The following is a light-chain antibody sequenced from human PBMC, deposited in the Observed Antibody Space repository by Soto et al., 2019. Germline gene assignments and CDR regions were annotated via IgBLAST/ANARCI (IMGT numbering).Light chain of an antibody. CDR3: QQYDAWPSIT. V-gene: IGKV3-15*01. Sequence: ERMMAQSPASLSVSPGEGSTLSCRAIQSVRTKLAWYQQKAGQAPRLLIYGASTRATGVSDRFSGSGSGTEYTLTISSLQSEDFAVYYCQQYDAWPSITFGQGTRLEIK. CDR1: QSVRTK. CDR2: GAS. J-gene: IGKJ5*01.